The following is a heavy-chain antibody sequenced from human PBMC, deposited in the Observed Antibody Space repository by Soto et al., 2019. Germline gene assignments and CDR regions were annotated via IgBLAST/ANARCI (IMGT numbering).Heavy chain of an antibody. CDR1: GFTFSSYS. J-gene: IGHJ6*02. CDR3: ARDAVEGLRYFDWLESYYYYGMDV. D-gene: IGHD3-9*01. CDR2: ISSSSSYI. Sequence: GGSLRLSCAASGFTFSSYSMNWVRQAPGKGLEWVSSISSSSSYIYYADSVKGRFTISRDNAKNSLYLQMNSLGAEDTAVYYCARDAVEGLRYFDWLESYYYYGMDVWGQGTTVTVSS. V-gene: IGHV3-21*01.